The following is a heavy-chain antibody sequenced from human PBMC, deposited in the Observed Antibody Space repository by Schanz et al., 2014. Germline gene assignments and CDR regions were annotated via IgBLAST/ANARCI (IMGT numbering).Heavy chain of an antibody. D-gene: IGHD4-17*01. J-gene: IGHJ4*02. V-gene: IGHV1-69*04. CDR1: GGTFSTYP. CDR3: ARGYGDSPTDF. CDR2: IIPIHGIV. Sequence: QVQLVHSGAEVKKPGSSMKVSCKASGGTFSTYPINWLRQAPGQGLEWMGRIIPIHGIVNYAQRFQDRVRITADKSTSTAYMELSSLRSDDTAVYYCARGYGDSPTDFWGQGTLVTVSS.